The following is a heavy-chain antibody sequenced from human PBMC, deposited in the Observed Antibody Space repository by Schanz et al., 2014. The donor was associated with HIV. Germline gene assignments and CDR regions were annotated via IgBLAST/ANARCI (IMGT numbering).Heavy chain of an antibody. V-gene: IGHV3-23*04. CDR2: ISDTGVRT. CDR3: AKSRGDSWPYGMDV. J-gene: IGHJ6*02. CDR1: GFTFSSYG. Sequence: VQLVESGGGVVQPGRSLRLSCEASGFTFSSYGMHWVRQAPGKGLEWVSGISDTGVRTNYADSVKGRLTISRDNSENTLYLQMNSLRAEDTAVYYCAKSRGDSWPYGMDVWGQGTTVTVSS. D-gene: IGHD4-17*01.